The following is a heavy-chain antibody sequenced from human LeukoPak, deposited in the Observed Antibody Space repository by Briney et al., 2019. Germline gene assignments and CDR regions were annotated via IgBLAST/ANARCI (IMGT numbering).Heavy chain of an antibody. D-gene: IGHD4-11*01. CDR2: ISGSGGST. Sequence: GGSLRLSCAASGFTFSNFAMRWVRQAPGKGLEWVSAISGSGGSTYYADSVKGRFTISRDNSRNTLYLQMNSLRAEDTAVYYCANAATDDSQSYWGQGTLVTVSS. CDR3: ANAATDDSQSY. CDR1: GFTFSNFA. V-gene: IGHV3-23*01. J-gene: IGHJ4*02.